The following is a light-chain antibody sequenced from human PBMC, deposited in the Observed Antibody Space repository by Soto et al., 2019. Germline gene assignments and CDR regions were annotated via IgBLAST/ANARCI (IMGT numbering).Light chain of an antibody. CDR2: EVT. J-gene: IGLJ1*01. Sequence: QSVLTQPASVSGSPGQSITISCTGSSSDVGGYNYVSWYQQHPGKAPKLLIYEVTKRPSGFPDRFSGSKSGNTASLTVSGLQAEDEADYYCSSYEATNNYVFGSGTKVTVL. CDR3: SSYEATNNYV. V-gene: IGLV2-8*01. CDR1: SSDVGGYNY.